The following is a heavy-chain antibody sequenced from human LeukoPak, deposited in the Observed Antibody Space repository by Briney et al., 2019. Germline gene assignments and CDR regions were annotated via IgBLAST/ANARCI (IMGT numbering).Heavy chain of an antibody. J-gene: IGHJ4*02. CDR2: IKGMSAGGTT. CDR1: GFDFSDAW. V-gene: IGHV3-15*01. CDR3: VTAPN. Sequence: GGSLRLSCVASGFDFSDAWMTWVRQAPGKGPEWVARIKGMSAGGTTDYAAPVKGRFTISRDDSKSTLYLEMNSLEIEDTAIYYCVTAPNWGQGTLVTVSS.